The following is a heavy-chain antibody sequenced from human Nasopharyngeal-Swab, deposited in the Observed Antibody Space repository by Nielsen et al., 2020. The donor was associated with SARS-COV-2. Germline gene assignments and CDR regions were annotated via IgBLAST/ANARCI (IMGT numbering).Heavy chain of an antibody. CDR2: ISSSSSTI. D-gene: IGHD3-22*01. J-gene: IGHJ4*02. V-gene: IGHV3-48*01. CDR3: ARSLYYYDSSGYPSSYYFDY. CDR1: GFTFSSYS. Sequence: GESLKISCAASGFTFSSYSMNWVRQAPGKGPEWVSYISSSSSTIYYADSVKGRFTISRDNAKNSLYLQMNSLRAEDTAVYYCARSLYYYDSSGYPSSYYFDYWGQGTLVTVSS.